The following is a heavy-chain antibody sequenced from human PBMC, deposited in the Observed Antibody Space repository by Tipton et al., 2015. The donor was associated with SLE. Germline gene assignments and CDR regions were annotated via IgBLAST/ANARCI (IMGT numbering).Heavy chain of an antibody. CDR1: GLSFSSGW. J-gene: IGHJ4*02. V-gene: IGHV3-7*01. CDR3: ARGGRDSSWYWRQ. D-gene: IGHD6-13*01. Sequence: QLVQSGGGLVQPGGSLRLSCVVSGLSFSSGWMTWVRQSPGEGQEWVANINQDGSEKSFVDSVKGRFTISRDNAKNSLYLQMNSLRIEDTALYYCARGGRDSSWYWRQWGQGTLVTVSS. CDR2: INQDGSEK.